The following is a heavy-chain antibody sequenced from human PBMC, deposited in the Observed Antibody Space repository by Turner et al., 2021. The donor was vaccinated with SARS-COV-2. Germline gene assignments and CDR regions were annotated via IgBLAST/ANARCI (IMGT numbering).Heavy chain of an antibody. CDR3: ARDGGGWFDP. V-gene: IGHV3-30*04. CDR1: GFTFSSYA. CDR2: ISNDGSNK. J-gene: IGHJ5*02. D-gene: IGHD3-16*01. Sequence: QVQLVESGGGVVQPGRSLRLPCAASGFTFSSYAMHWVGQAPGKGLEWGELISNDGSNKYDADSVKGRFTISRDNSKNTLYLQMNSLRAEDTAVYYCARDGGGWFDPWGQGTLVTVSS.